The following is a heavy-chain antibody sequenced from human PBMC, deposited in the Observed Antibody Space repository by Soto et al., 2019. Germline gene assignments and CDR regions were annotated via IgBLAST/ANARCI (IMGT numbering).Heavy chain of an antibody. CDR3: SSQLFGCPPCYFAS. Sequence: SETLSLTCTVSGGSISSYYWSWIRQPPGKGLEWIGYIYYSGSTNYNPSLKSRVTISVDTSKNQFSLKLSSVTAADTAVFSCSSQLFGCPPCYFASWARGTLVPVSA. D-gene: IGHD6-19*01. V-gene: IGHV4-59*08. CDR2: IYYSGST. J-gene: IGHJ4*02. CDR1: GGSISSYY.